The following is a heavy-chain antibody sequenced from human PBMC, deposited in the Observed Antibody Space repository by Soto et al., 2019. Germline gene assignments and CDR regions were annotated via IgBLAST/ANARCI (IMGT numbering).Heavy chain of an antibody. CDR1: GYSFTSYW. D-gene: IGHD2-8*01. V-gene: IGHV5-10-1*01. CDR2: IDPSDSYT. Sequence: GESLKISCKGSGYSFTSYWISWVRQMPGKGLEWIVRIDPSDSYTNYSPSFQGHVTISADKSISTAYLQWSSLKASDTAMYYCARQSMVYAIHYYYGMDVGGQGTTVPVSS. CDR3: ARQSMVYAIHYYYGMDV. J-gene: IGHJ6*02.